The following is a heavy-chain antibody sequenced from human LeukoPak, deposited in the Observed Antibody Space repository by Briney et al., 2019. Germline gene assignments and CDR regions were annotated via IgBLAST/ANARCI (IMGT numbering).Heavy chain of an antibody. CDR3: TSLFRGSWFDR. CDR2: IRSKANSYAT. V-gene: IGHV3-73*01. J-gene: IGHJ5*02. CDR1: GFTFSGSA. Sequence: AGGSLRLSCAASGFTFSGSAMHWVRQASGKGLEWVGRIRSKANSYATAYAASVKGMFTISRDDSTNTAYLQMNSLKAEDTAVYYCTSLFRGSWFDRWGQRTLVTVSS. D-gene: IGHD1-26*01.